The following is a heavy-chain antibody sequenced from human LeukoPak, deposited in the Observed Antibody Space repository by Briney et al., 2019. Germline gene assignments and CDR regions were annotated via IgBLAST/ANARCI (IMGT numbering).Heavy chain of an antibody. D-gene: IGHD3-9*01. CDR3: ARDRLNYDIFTGYHYD. Sequence: GGSLRLSCAASAFTFSTYWMNWVRQAPGKGLEWVASIKQDGGEEYYVDSVKGRFTISRDNAKNSLYLQMNSLRAEDTAVYYCARDRLNYDIFTGYHYDWGQGTMVTVSS. V-gene: IGHV3-7*01. CDR2: IKQDGGEE. CDR1: AFTFSTYW. J-gene: IGHJ3*01.